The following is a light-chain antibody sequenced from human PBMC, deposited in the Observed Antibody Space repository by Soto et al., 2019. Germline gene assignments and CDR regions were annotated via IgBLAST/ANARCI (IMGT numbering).Light chain of an antibody. CDR2: DVS. CDR3: SSYTSSSTHVV. Sequence: QSALTQPASVSGSPGQSITISCTGTSSDVGGYNYVSWYQQHPGKAPKLMIYDVSNRPSGVSDRFSGSKSGNTASLTISGLQDEDEADYCCSSYTSSSTHVVFGGGTKLTVL. J-gene: IGLJ2*01. V-gene: IGLV2-14*01. CDR1: SSDVGGYNY.